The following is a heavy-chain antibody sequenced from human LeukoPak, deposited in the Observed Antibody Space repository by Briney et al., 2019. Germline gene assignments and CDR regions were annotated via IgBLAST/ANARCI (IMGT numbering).Heavy chain of an antibody. J-gene: IGHJ4*02. CDR1: GFTFSNYA. CDR3: ARVMTLTGRYDY. Sequence: GRSLRLSCAASGFTFSNYAMHWVRQAPDKGLEWVAVISYDGSNKYYADSVKGRFTISRDNSENTLYLQMNSLRAEDTAVFYCARVMTLTGRYDYWGQGALVTVSS. D-gene: IGHD7-27*01. V-gene: IGHV3-30-3*01. CDR2: ISYDGSNK.